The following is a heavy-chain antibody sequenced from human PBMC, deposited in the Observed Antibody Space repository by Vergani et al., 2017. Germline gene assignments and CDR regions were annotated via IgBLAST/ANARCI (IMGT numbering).Heavy chain of an antibody. CDR3: AKDKSPYYYDSSGYNMGLDY. D-gene: IGHD3-22*01. CDR2: ISWDGGST. CDR1: GFTFDDYT. Sequence: EVQLVESGGGLVQPGGSLRLSCAASGFTFDDYTMHWVRQAPGKGLEWVSLISWDGGSTYYADSVKGRFTISRDNSKNSLYLQMNSLRAEDTALYYCAKDKSPYYYDSSGYNMGLDYWGQGTLVTVSS. J-gene: IGHJ4*02. V-gene: IGHV3-43*01.